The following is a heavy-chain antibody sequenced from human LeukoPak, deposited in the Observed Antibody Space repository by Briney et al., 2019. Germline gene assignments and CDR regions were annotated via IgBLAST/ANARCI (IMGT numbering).Heavy chain of an antibody. Sequence: SETLSLTCTVSGGSISSYNWSWIRQPAGKGLEWIGRIYTSGSTNYNPSLKSRVTMSVDTSKNQFSLKLSSVTAADTAVYYCASTPQQLDYFDYWGQGTLVTVSS. CDR1: GGSISSYN. CDR2: IYTSGST. D-gene: IGHD6-13*01. J-gene: IGHJ4*02. CDR3: ASTPQQLDYFDY. V-gene: IGHV4-4*07.